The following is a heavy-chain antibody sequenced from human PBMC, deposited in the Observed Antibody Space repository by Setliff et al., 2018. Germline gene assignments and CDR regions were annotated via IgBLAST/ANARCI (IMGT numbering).Heavy chain of an antibody. V-gene: IGHV1-18*01. Sequence: GASVKVSCKASGYTFSHSGITWVRQAPGQGLEWMGWISAYTGNTNYAQKPQGRVTMTTDSSTNTAYLELRGLTSDDTAVYYCSRLVRYCSRTTCQTASGAELWGQGTRVTVS. D-gene: IGHD2-2*01. CDR1: GYTFSHSG. J-gene: IGHJ1*01. CDR3: SRLVRYCSRTTCQTASGAEL. CDR2: ISAYTGNT.